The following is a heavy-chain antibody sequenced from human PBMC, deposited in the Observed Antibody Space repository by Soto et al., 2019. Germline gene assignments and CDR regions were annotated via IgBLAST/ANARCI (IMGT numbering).Heavy chain of an antibody. CDR2: IYYSGST. CDR1: GGSISSYY. V-gene: IGHV4-59*08. D-gene: IGHD3-22*01. Sequence: QVQLQESGPGLVKPSETLSLTCTVSGGSISSYYWSWIRQPPGKGLEWIGYIYYSGSTNHNPSLEGXGXXXVXXSQKQFALKLSSVTAADTAVYYCASTRMIVAHFGYWGQGTLVTVSS. CDR3: ASTRMIVAHFGY. J-gene: IGHJ4*02.